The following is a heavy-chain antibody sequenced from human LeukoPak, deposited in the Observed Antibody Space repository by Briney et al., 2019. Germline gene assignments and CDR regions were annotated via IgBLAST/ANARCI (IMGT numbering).Heavy chain of an antibody. V-gene: IGHV4-4*07. Sequence: SSETLSLTCTVSGGSTSSYYWSWIRQPAGKGLEWIGRIYTSGSTNYNPSLKSRVTMSVDTSKNQFSLKLSSVTAADTAVYYCASMQLGYYYYYMDVWGKGTTVTVSS. J-gene: IGHJ6*03. CDR1: GGSTSSYY. D-gene: IGHD6-6*01. CDR2: IYTSGST. CDR3: ASMQLGYYYYYMDV.